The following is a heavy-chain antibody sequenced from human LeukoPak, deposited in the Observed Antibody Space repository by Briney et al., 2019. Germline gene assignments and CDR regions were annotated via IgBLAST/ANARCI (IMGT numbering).Heavy chain of an antibody. J-gene: IGHJ4*02. V-gene: IGHV3-49*03. D-gene: IGHD3-3*01. Sequence: GGSLRPSGTPSGFSFRDLVVTWFGQAPGKGLEWVGFVRTKADGGTTEYAASVTGRFTISRDDSKFIAHLQMDTLQIEDTAVYYCTRGFAADWGQGALVTVSS. CDR2: VRTKADGGTT. CDR3: TRGFAAD. CDR1: GFSFRDLV.